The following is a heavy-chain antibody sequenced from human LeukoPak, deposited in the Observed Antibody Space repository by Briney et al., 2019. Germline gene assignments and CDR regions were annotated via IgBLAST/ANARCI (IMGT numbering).Heavy chain of an antibody. V-gene: IGHV4-59*01. J-gene: IGHJ4*02. Sequence: PSETLSLTRTLSGGSIRSYYCSSIRQPPGKGLEWIGYIYNSGSTNSTPTPKSPVTLSVDTFTNQFSLNLSSVTAADTAVYYWARDGYSAHDGLWGQGTLVTVSS. CDR2: IYNSGST. CDR3: ARDGYSAHDGL. CDR1: GGSIRSYY. D-gene: IGHD5-12*01.